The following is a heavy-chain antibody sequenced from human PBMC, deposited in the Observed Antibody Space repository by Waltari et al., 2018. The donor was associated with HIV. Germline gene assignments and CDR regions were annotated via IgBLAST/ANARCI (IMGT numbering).Heavy chain of an antibody. CDR1: GFTFSSDG. Sequence: QVQLVESGGGVVQPGRSLRLSCAASGFTFSSDGMHRVRPAPAKGLVWVAVIWYDGSNKYYADSVKGRFTISRDNSKNTLYLQMNSLRAEDTAMYYCAKGGLGYCSGGSCWDDAFDIWGQGTMVTVSS. J-gene: IGHJ3*02. D-gene: IGHD2-15*01. V-gene: IGHV3-30*18. CDR2: IWYDGSNK. CDR3: AKGGLGYCSGGSCWDDAFDI.